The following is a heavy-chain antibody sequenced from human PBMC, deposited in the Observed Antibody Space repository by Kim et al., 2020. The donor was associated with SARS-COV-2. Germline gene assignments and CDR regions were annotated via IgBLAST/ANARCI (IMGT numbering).Heavy chain of an antibody. D-gene: IGHD2-2*01. V-gene: IGHV4-34*01. CDR3: ARAEYCSSTSCYPYYYYY. J-gene: IGHJ6*03. Sequence: SETLSLTCAVYGGSFSGYYWSWIRQPPGKGLEWIGEINHSGSTNYNPSLKSRVTISVDTSKNQFSLKLSSVTAADTAVYYCARAEYCSSTSCYPYYYYY. CDR2: INHSGST. CDR1: GGSFSGYY.